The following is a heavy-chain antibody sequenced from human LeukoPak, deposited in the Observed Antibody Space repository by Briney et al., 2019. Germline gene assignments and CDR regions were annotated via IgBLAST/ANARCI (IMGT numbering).Heavy chain of an antibody. V-gene: IGHV4-59*08. CDR3: ARHGVAAAGYYFDY. J-gene: IGHJ4*02. Sequence: SETLSLTCTVSGGSISSYYWSWTRQPPGKGLEWIGYIYYSGSTNYNPSLKSRVTISVDTSKNQFSLKLSSVTAADTAVYYCARHGVAAAGYYFDYWGQGTLVTVSA. CDR1: GGSISSYY. D-gene: IGHD6-13*01. CDR2: IYYSGST.